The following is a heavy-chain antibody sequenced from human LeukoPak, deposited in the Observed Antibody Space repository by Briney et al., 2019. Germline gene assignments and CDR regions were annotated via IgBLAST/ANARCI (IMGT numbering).Heavy chain of an antibody. CDR3: ARVVAAGFREGAFDI. V-gene: IGHV1-46*01. J-gene: IGHJ3*02. CDR2: INPSGGST. Sequence: ASVKVSCKASGGTFSSYAISWVRQAPGQGLEWMGIINPSGGSTTYAQRFQGRVTMTRDLSTSTVYMELSSLRSEDTAVYYCARVVAAGFREGAFDIWGQGTMVTVSS. D-gene: IGHD6-13*01. CDR1: GGTFSSYA.